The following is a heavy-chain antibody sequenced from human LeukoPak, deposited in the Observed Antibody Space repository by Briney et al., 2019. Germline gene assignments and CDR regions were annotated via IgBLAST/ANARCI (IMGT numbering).Heavy chain of an antibody. J-gene: IGHJ2*01. V-gene: IGHV3-21*01. CDR2: IRSRSSYV. CDR3: ARGVATAYEAGWYFDL. CDR1: RFSFRSYD. D-gene: IGHD5-18*01. Sequence: PGRSLRLSCAASRFSFRSYDMHWVRQAPGKGLEWVSSIRSRSSYVYYADSVKGLFTISRDNAKNSLYLQMNSLRAEDTAVYYCARGVATAYEAGWYFDLWGRGTLVTVSS.